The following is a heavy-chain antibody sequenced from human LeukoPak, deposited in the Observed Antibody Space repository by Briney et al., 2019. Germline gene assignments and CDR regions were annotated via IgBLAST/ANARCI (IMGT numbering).Heavy chain of an antibody. CDR1: VYSFTTYW. CDR3: ARLMAHGEYNWFDT. CDR2: IYPGDPDT. D-gene: IGHD5-24*01. J-gene: IGHJ5*02. V-gene: IGHV5-51*01. Sequence: GESLKISCKGSVYSFTTYWTGWVRQMPGKGREWMGIIYPGDPDTIYSPSFQGQVTMSADKSITTAFLQRSSLRASDTAMYYCARLMAHGEYNWFDTWGQGTLVTVSS.